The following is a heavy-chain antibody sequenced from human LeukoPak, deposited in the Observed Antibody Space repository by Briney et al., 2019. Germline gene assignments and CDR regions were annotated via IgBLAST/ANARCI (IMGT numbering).Heavy chain of an antibody. J-gene: IGHJ4*02. Sequence: PGGSLRLSCAATGFTFSDYWMHWVRQAPGKGLVWVSRINTDGSSTTYADSVKGRFTISRDNAKNTLYLQMNSLRAEDTAIYYCASESYNDYSARWGQGTLVTVSS. CDR2: INTDGSST. CDR3: ASESYNDYSAR. V-gene: IGHV3-74*01. D-gene: IGHD4-11*01. CDR1: GFTFSDYW.